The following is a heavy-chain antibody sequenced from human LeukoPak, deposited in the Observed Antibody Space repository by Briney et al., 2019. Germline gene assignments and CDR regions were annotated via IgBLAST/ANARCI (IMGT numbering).Heavy chain of an antibody. V-gene: IGHV4-39*07. Sequence: SETLSLTCTVSGGSISSSSYYWGGIRQPPGKGLEWIGSIYYSGSTYYNPSLKSRVTISVDTSKNQFSLKLSSVTAADTAVYYCARQKYSSSWPSYDYWGQGTMVTVSS. J-gene: IGHJ4*02. CDR3: ARQKYSSSWPSYDY. D-gene: IGHD6-13*01. CDR2: IYYSGST. CDR1: GGSISSSSYY.